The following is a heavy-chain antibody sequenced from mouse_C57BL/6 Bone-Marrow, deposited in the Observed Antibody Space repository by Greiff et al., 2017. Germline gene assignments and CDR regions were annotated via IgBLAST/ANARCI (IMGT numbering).Heavy chain of an antibody. CDR3: ARGYYYGSSYLDY. J-gene: IGHJ2*01. Sequence: EVQLQESEPGLVKPSQSLSLTCSVTGYSITSGYYWNWIRQFPGNKLEWMGYISYDGSNNYNPSLKNRISITRDTSKNQFFLKLNSVTTEDTATYYCARGYYYGSSYLDYWGQGTTLTVSS. CDR1: GYSITSGYY. CDR2: ISYDGSN. V-gene: IGHV3-6*01. D-gene: IGHD1-1*01.